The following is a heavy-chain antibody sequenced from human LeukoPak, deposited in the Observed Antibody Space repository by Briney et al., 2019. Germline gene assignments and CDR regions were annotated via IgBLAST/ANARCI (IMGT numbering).Heavy chain of an antibody. CDR3: ARSTWLLDK. CDR1: GGSISPYY. J-gene: IGHJ4*02. CDR2: IYYSGST. Sequence: SETLSLTCTVSGGSISPYYWSWIRQPPGKGLEWIGYIYYSGSTNYNLSLKSRVTISLDTSKNQFSLKLSSVTAADPAVYYCARSTWLLDKWGQGTLVTVSS. D-gene: IGHD3-22*01. V-gene: IGHV4-59*01.